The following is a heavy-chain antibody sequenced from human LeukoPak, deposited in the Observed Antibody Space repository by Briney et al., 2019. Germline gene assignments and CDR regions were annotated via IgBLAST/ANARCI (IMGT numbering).Heavy chain of an antibody. J-gene: IGHJ6*03. CDR3: ARRWNYGRNYYIDV. D-gene: IGHD1-7*01. Sequence: SETLSLTCAVYDGSFSNYYWSWIRQPPGKGLEWVGEINDSGRINYNPSLMSRVTVSVDTSKNQFSLRLTSVTATDTAVYYCARRWNYGRNYYIDVWGNGATVSVSS. CDR2: INDSGRI. CDR1: DGSFSNYY. V-gene: IGHV4-34*01.